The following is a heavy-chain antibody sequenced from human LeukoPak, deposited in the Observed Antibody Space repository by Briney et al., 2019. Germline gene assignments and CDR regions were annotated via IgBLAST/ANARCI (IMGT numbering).Heavy chain of an antibody. CDR2: IISSGGVT. J-gene: IGHJ4*02. V-gene: IGHV3-23*01. Sequence: QSGGSLRLSCAASGFTFNLYWMHWVRQAPGKGLEWVSSIISSGGVTYYADSLKGRFTTSRDNSKNTVYLQMDSLRAEDSALYYCAKNAGYSYGLYYFDYWGQGTRVTVSS. D-gene: IGHD5-18*01. CDR1: GFTFNLYW. CDR3: AKNAGYSYGLYYFDY.